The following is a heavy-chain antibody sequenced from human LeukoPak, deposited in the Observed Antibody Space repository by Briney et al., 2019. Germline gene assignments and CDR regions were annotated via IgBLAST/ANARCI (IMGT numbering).Heavy chain of an antibody. V-gene: IGHV4-59*08. CDR2: IYYSGNT. CDR1: GDSISSYY. J-gene: IGHJ4*02. CDR3: ARRKAKTPNYFDY. Sequence: SEALSLTCTVSGDSISSYYWTWIRQPPGKGLEWIGYIYYSGNTNYNPSLKSRVTISLDTSKNQFSLKLTSVTAADTAMYYCARRKAKTPNYFDYWGQGALVTVSS.